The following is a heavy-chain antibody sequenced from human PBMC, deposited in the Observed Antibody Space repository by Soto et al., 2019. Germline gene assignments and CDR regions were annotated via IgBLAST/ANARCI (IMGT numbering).Heavy chain of an antibody. V-gene: IGHV3-49*03. CDR3: TRDGRYSGYPPPAF. J-gene: IGHJ4*02. D-gene: IGHD5-12*01. CDR1: GFTFSDYT. CDR2: IRGKAYGGTT. Sequence: PGGSLRLSCTASGFTFSDYTMSWFRQAPGKGLEWVGFIRGKAYGGTTEHAASVKGRFTISRDDSKSIAYLQMNSLKAEDTAVYHCTRDGRYSGYPPPAFWGQGTLVTVSS.